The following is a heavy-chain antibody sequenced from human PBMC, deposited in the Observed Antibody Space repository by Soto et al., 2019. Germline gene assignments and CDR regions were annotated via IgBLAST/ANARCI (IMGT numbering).Heavy chain of an antibody. CDR3: ARISAPGQAAFYL. CDR1: GFTLSIYS. V-gene: IGHV3-64*01. J-gene: IGHJ3*01. Sequence: EVQLVESGGGLVQPGGSLRLSCAASGFTLSIYSMHWVRQAPGKGLEFVSAIHYDGVSTFYANSVKGRFTISRDTSKNTLYLQMGSLSAEDMAVYYCARISAPGQAAFYLWGQGTMVTVSS. CDR2: IHYDGVST.